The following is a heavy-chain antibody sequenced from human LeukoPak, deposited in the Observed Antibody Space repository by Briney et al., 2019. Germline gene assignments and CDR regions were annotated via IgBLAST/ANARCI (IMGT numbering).Heavy chain of an antibody. CDR1: GGSISSGNYF. D-gene: IGHD1-1*01. CDR2: IHTSGST. V-gene: IGHV4-61*02. CDR3: ARAYNWNDSNDY. Sequence: PSETLSLTCTVSGGSISSGNYFWNWIRQPAGKGLEWIGRIHTSGSTHSNPSLKSRVTISVDTSKNQFSLKLSSVTAADTAFYYCARAYNWNDSNDYWGQGTLVTVSS. J-gene: IGHJ4*02.